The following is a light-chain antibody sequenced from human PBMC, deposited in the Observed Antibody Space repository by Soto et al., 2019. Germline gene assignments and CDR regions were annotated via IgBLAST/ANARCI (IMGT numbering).Light chain of an antibody. V-gene: IGLV1-44*01. CDR1: RSNIGSNT. J-gene: IGLJ2*01. CDR3: AAWDDTLNGVV. Sequence: QSVLTQPPSASGTPGQRVTISCSGSRSNIGSNTVNWYQQLPGTAPKLLIYNNDQRPSGVPDRFSGSKSGTSASLAISGLQSEYETDFYCAAWDDTLNGVVFGGGTKVTAL. CDR2: NND.